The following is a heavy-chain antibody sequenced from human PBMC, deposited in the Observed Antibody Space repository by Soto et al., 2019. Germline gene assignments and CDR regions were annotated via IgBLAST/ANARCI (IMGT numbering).Heavy chain of an antibody. Sequence: GGSLRLSCAAAGFTFSDHAMHWARQAPGKGLEWVALISPFGTSEYYADSAKGRFIISRDNSKNTVYLQMNSLRPDDTALYYCARENSRISPRLFQHWGHGTLVTVSS. CDR1: GFTFSDHA. V-gene: IGHV3-30-3*01. D-gene: IGHD6-6*01. CDR3: ARENSRISPRLFQH. J-gene: IGHJ1*01. CDR2: ISPFGTSE.